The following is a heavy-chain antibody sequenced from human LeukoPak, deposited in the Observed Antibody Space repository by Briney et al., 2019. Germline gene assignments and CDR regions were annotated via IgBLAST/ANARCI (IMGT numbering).Heavy chain of an antibody. CDR1: GFTFSSYG. CDR3: AKGGSPTRLYYFDY. Sequence: GESLRLSCAASGFTFSSYGMHWVRQAPGKGLEWAAVISYDGSNKYYADSVKGRFTISRDNSKNTLYLQMNSLRAEDTAVYYCAKGGSPTRLYYFDYWGQGTLVTVSS. CDR2: ISYDGSNK. J-gene: IGHJ4*02. D-gene: IGHD3-16*01. V-gene: IGHV3-30*18.